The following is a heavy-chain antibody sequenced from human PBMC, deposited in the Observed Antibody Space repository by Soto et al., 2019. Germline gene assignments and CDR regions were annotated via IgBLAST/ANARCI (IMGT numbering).Heavy chain of an antibody. V-gene: IGHV3-74*01. D-gene: IGHD3-10*01. CDR1: GFTFSSYW. J-gene: IGHJ6*03. CDR2: INSDGSST. CDR3: ARDRVTMVRGVIKPYYMDV. Sequence: GGSLRLSCAASGFTFSSYWMHWVRQAPGKGLVWVSRINSDGSSTSYADSVKGRFTISRDNAKNTLYLQMNSLRAEDTAVYYCARDRVTMVRGVIKPYYMDVWGKGTTVTVSS.